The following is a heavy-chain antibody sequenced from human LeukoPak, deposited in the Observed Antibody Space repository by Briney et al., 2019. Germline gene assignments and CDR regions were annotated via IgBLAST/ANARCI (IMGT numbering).Heavy chain of an antibody. CDR1: GDSIRSGDNY. D-gene: IGHD3-22*01. V-gene: IGHV4-30-4*01. CDR3: ARGSYYYDSTGHYFDC. Sequence: SETLSLTCSVSGDSIRSGDNYWSWVRQPPGKDLEWIGYIYYTGSTSYSPSLQSRVIMSVDTSKNQFSLKLTSVTVTDTAVYFCARGSYYYDSTGHYFDCWGPGTLVTVSS. CDR2: IYYTGST. J-gene: IGHJ4*02.